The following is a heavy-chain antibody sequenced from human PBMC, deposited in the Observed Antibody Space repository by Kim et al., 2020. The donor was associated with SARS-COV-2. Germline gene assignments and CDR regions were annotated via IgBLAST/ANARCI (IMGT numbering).Heavy chain of an antibody. Sequence: KADPVKGRFTSARDNSKNTLYLQMNSLRAEDTAVYYCARDTSSWYYFDYWGQGTLVTVSS. D-gene: IGHD6-13*01. J-gene: IGHJ4*02. V-gene: IGHV3-30*07. CDR3: ARDTSSWYYFDY.